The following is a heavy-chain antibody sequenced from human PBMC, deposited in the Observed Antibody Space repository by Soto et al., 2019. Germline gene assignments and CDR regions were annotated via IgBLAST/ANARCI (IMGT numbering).Heavy chain of an antibody. CDR3: ASYVVVPSSGNWFDP. CDR2: INHRGST. J-gene: IGHJ5*02. V-gene: IGHV4-34*01. Sequence: QVQLQQWGAGLLKPSETLSLTCAVYGGSFSGYYWSWIRQPPGKGLEWIGEINHRGSTNYNPSLKSRVTISVDTSTNQFSLKLSSVTAADTAVYYCASYVVVPSSGNWFDPWGQGTLVTVSS. CDR1: GGSFSGYY. D-gene: IGHD2-2*01.